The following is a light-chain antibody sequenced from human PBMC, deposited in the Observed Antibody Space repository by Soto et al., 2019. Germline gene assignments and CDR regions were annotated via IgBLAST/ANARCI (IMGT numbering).Light chain of an antibody. J-gene: IGLJ2*01. CDR3: ATWDTSLKGVV. CDR1: PSTIGTNY. Sequence: QSVLTQPPSVSAAPGQKVTISCSGSPSTIGTNYVSWYQHLPGTTPKLLINENDRRPSAIPDRFSGSKTGTSATLAITGLQTGDEAEYFCATWDTSLKGVVFGGGTKLTGL. V-gene: IGLV1-51*01. CDR2: END.